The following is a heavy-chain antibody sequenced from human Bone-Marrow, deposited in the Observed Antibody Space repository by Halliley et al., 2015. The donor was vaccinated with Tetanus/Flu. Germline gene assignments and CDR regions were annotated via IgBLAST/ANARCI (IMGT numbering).Heavy chain of an antibody. CDR2: SGGST. V-gene: IGHV3-23*01. CDR3: AKFDSTMIGVTNDRRVYALDS. D-gene: IGHD3-22*01. J-gene: IGHJ3*02. Sequence: SGGSTYYADSVRGRFTFSRDNSKNTLYLQMNNLRAEDTASYFCAKFDSTMIGVTNDRRVYALDSWGRGTLVTVSS.